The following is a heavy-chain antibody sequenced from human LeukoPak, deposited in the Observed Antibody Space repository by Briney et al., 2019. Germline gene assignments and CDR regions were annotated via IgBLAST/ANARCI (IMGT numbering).Heavy chain of an antibody. CDR3: ARDPGTRDYGDYYFDY. J-gene: IGHJ4*02. Sequence: PGASVKVSCKASGYTSTSYGISWVRQAPGQGLEWMGWISAYNGNTNYAQKLQGRVTMTTDTSTSTAYMELRSLRSDDTAVYYCARDPGTRDYGDYYFDYWGQGTLVTVSS. D-gene: IGHD4-17*01. CDR1: GYTSTSYG. V-gene: IGHV1-18*01. CDR2: ISAYNGNT.